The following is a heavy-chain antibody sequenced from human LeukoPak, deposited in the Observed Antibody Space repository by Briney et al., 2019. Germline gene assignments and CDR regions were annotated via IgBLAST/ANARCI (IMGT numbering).Heavy chain of an antibody. CDR2: ITPIFGTA. Sequence: SVKVSCKASGGTFSSYAISWVRQAPGQGLEWMGGITPIFGTANYAQKFQGRVTITADESTSTAYMELSSLRSEDTAVYYCARGSRGSGSGWSSFDYWGQGTLVTVSS. D-gene: IGHD6-19*01. V-gene: IGHV1-69*01. CDR3: ARGSRGSGSGWSSFDY. J-gene: IGHJ4*02. CDR1: GGTFSSYA.